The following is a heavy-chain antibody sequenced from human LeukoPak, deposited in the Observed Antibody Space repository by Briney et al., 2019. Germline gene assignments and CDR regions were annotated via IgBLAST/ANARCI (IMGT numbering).Heavy chain of an antibody. CDR3: ARDRLVVRGSIWFDP. D-gene: IGHD3-10*01. CDR2: ISSSSSTI. V-gene: IGHV3-48*04. J-gene: IGHJ5*02. Sequence: GGSLRLSCAASGFTFSSYSMNWVRQAPGKGLEWVSYISSSSSTIYYADSVKGRFTISRDNAKNSLYLQMNSLRAEDTAVYYCARDRLVVRGSIWFDPWGQGTLGTVSS. CDR1: GFTFSSYS.